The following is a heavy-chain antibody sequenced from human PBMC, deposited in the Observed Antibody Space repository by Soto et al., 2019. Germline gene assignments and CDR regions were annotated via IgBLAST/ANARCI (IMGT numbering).Heavy chain of an antibody. Sequence: EVQLVESGGGLVQPGGSLRLSCAASGFTVSSNYMSWVRQAPGKGLEWVSVIYSGGSTYYADSVKGRFTISRDNSKNTLYLQMNSLRAEDTAVYYCERDTGIAAATFDIWGQGTMVTVSS. J-gene: IGHJ3*02. CDR3: ERDTGIAAATFDI. CDR1: GFTVSSNY. V-gene: IGHV3-66*01. D-gene: IGHD6-13*01. CDR2: IYSGGST.